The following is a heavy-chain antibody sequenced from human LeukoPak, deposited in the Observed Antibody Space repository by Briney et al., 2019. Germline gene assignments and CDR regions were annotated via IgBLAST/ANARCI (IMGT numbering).Heavy chain of an antibody. D-gene: IGHD6-19*01. V-gene: IGHV3-11*01. J-gene: IGHJ5*02. Sequence: GESLRLSCAASGFTFSDYYMSWIRQAPGKGLEWVSYISSSGSTIYYADSVKGRFTISRDNAKNSLYLQMNSLRAEGTAVYYCARATTGYSSGWSPENWFDPWGQGTLVTVSS. CDR3: ARATTGYSSGWSPENWFDP. CDR1: GFTFSDYY. CDR2: ISSSGSTI.